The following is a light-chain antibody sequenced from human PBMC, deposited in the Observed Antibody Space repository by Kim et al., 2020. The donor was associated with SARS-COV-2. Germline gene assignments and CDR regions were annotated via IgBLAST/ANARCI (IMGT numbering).Light chain of an antibody. V-gene: IGLV3-21*04. J-gene: IGLJ1*01. CDR1: NIGSKS. CDR3: QVWDSSSDLYV. CDR2: YDS. Sequence: SYELTQPPSVSVAPGKTASITCGGNNIGSKSVFWYQQKPGQAPVLVIYYDSDRPSGIPERFSGSKSGNTATLTISRVEAGDEADYYCQVWDSSSDLYVFGTGTKVTVL.